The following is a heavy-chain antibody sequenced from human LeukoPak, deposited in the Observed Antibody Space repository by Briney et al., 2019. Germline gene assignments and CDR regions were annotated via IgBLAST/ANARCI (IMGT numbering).Heavy chain of an antibody. CDR3: ARVFGASSFIRGFDP. J-gene: IGHJ5*02. V-gene: IGHV1-46*01. CDR1: GYTFTRYY. D-gene: IGHD3-10*02. Sequence: ASVKVSCKASGYTFTRYYMHWVRQAPGQGLEWMGIINPSGGSTSYAQKFQGRVTMTRDTSTSTVYMELSSLRSEDTAVYYCARVFGASSFIRGFDPWGQGTLVTVCS. CDR2: INPSGGST.